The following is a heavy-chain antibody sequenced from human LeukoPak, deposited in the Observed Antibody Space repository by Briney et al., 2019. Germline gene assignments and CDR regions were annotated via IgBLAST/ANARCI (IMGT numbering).Heavy chain of an antibody. CDR1: GFTVSKNY. J-gene: IGHJ4*02. D-gene: IGHD4-11*01. CDR3: ARDLNTVLDY. V-gene: IGHV3-53*01. Sequence: GGSLRLSCAASGFTVSKNYMSWVRQAPGKGLEWVSVIYSGGSTYYADSVKGRFTISRDISKNTLYLQMNSLRAEDTAVYYCARDLNTVLDYWGQGTLVTVSS. CDR2: IYSGGST.